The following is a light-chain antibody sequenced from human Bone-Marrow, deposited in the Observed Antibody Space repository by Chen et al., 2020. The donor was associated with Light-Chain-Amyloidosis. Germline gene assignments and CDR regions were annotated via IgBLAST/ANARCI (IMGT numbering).Light chain of an antibody. CDR3: QQYGSSPWT. V-gene: IGKV3-20*01. CDR2: GAS. Sequence: EIVLTQSPGTLSLSPGERATVSCRASQSVSSSYLAWYQQKPGQAPRLLIYGASSRATGIPDRFSGSGSGTDFTLTISRLEPEDFEVYYCQQYGSSPWTFGQGTKVEIK. CDR1: QSVSSSY. J-gene: IGKJ1*01.